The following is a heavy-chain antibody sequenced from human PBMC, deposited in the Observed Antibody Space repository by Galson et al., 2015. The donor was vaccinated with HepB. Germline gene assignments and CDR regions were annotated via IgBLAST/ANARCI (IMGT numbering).Heavy chain of an antibody. CDR3: AKVFPEKTDGWYRQALYYFDS. D-gene: IGHD6-19*01. V-gene: IGHV3-23*01. CDR2: ITPSGDNT. CDR1: GFTFRYYA. Sequence: SLRLSCAASGFTFRYYAMSWVRQAPGKGLEWVSAITPSGDNTYSAASMKGRFTISRDNSKNTLFLQMNSLRADDTAIYFCAKVFPEKTDGWYRQALYYFDSWGHGTRVTVSS. J-gene: IGHJ4*01.